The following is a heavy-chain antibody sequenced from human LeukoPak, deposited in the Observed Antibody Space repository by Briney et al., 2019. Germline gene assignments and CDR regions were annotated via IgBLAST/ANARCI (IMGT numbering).Heavy chain of an antibody. J-gene: IGHJ4*02. CDR1: GGSIGSSSYY. D-gene: IGHD3-10*01. Sequence: SETLSLTCTVSGGSIGSSSYYWGWIRQPPGKGLEWIGSIYYSGSTNYNPSLKSRVTISVDTSKNQFSLKLSSVTAADTAVYYCARGRITMVRGAMTYYFDYWGQGTLVTVSS. V-gene: IGHV4-39*07. CDR2: IYYSGST. CDR3: ARGRITMVRGAMTYYFDY.